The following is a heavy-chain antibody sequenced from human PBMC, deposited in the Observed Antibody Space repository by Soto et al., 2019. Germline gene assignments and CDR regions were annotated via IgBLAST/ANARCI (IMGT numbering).Heavy chain of an antibody. CDR3: ASTLKERYYYYGMDV. CDR2: INHSGST. D-gene: IGHD1-26*01. V-gene: IGHV4-34*01. CDR1: GGSFSGYY. J-gene: IGHJ6*02. Sequence: SQTLSLTCAVYGGSFSGYYWIWIRQPPGKGLEWIGEINHSGSTNYNPSLKSRVTISVDTSKNKLSLKLSSVTAADTDVYYCASTLKERYYYYGMDVWGQGTRVAVS.